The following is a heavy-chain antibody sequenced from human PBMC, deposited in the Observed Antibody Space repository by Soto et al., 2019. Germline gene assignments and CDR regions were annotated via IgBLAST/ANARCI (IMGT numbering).Heavy chain of an antibody. Sequence: QVQLVESGGGVVQPRRSLSVSCAASGFNFRSYGMHWVRQAPGKGLEWVAVIWYDGSNKYYADSVKGRFTISRDNSKNTLYLQMNSLRAEDTAVYYCARGYRSSWLTIDYWGQGTLVTVSS. CDR3: ARGYRSSWLTIDY. V-gene: IGHV3-33*01. D-gene: IGHD6-13*01. CDR1: GFNFRSYG. CDR2: IWYDGSNK. J-gene: IGHJ4*02.